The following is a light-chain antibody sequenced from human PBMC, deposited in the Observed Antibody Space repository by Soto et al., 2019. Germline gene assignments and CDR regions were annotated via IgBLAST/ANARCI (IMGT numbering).Light chain of an antibody. CDR2: QTS. J-gene: IGKJ5*01. CDR3: QQLNSYPFT. V-gene: IGKV3-11*01. Sequence: EIVLTQSPATLSSFPGDRVTLSCRASQYINTRLAWYQHRPGQAPRLLIYQTSLRAAGIPARFSASGSGTDFTLTISDVQPEDFATYFCQQLNSYPFTFGQGTRLEI. CDR1: QYINTR.